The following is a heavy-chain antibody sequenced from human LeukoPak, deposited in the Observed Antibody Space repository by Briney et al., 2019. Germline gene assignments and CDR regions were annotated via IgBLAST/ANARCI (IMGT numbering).Heavy chain of an antibody. V-gene: IGHV1-46*01. CDR1: GYTFPSYF. CDR2: INPTGGST. Sequence: ASVKVSCKASGYTFPSYFMHWVRQAPGQGLEWMGIINPTGGSTTYAQKFQGRVTMTRDTSTSTVYMELSSLRSDDTAVYYCARDRGTSPEGFDPWGQGTLVTVSS. CDR3: ARDRGTSPEGFDP. D-gene: IGHD3-10*01. J-gene: IGHJ5*02.